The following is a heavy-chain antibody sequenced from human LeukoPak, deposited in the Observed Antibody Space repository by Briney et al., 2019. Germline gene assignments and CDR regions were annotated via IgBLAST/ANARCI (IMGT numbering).Heavy chain of an antibody. CDR1: GDSISNHIYY. CDR3: ARLRALSGHRGAFDI. V-gene: IGHV4-39*01. J-gene: IGHJ3*02. CDR2: VYYTGNA. D-gene: IGHD5/OR15-5a*01. Sequence: SETLCLTCAVSGDSISNHIYYWDWIRQTPGKGLEWIGAVYYTGNAYYNPSLKSRVTISVDTSDNRFSLHLSSVNAADTAIYYCARLRALSGHRGAFDIWGQGTLVTVSS.